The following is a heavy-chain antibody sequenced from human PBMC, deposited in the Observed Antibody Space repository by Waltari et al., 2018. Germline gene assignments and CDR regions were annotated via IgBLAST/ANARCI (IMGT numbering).Heavy chain of an antibody. CDR2: SYSGGRST. J-gene: IGHJ6*03. CDR1: GFMFSNYA. CDR3: AKYFSNHMDV. Sequence: EVQLLESGGDLVQPGGSLRLSCAASGFMFSNYAMSWVRQAPGKGLEWVSISYSGGRSTYYADSVKGRFTISRDNSKNTLYLQMNSLRVEDTAVYYCAKYFSNHMDVWGKGTTVTVSS. V-gene: IGHV3-23*03. D-gene: IGHD2-8*01.